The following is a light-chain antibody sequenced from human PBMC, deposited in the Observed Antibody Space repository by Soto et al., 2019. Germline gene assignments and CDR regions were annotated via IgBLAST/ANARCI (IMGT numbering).Light chain of an antibody. V-gene: IGLV1-40*01. CDR1: SSNIGAGYD. CDR3: QSYDSSLSGL. Sequence: QSALTQPPSVSGAPGQRVTISCTGSSSNIGAGYDVHWYQQLPGTAPKLLIYGNSNRPSGVPDRFSGSKSGTSASLAITGLRAEDEADYYCQSYDSSLSGLFGGGTKLTVL. CDR2: GNS. J-gene: IGLJ2*01.